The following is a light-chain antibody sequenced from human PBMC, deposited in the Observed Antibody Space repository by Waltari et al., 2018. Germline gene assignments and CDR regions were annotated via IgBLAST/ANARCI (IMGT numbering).Light chain of an antibody. CDR3: AAWDDSLHAVL. CDR2: SND. J-gene: IGLJ2*01. CDR1: SSNIGSNI. Sequence: QSVLTQPPSASGTPGQRVTISCSGGSSNIGSNIVNWYKQVPGTAPQLLIYSNDQRPSGVPYRFAGSKAGTSASLAISGLQSDDEADYYCAAWDDSLHAVLFGGGTKLTAL. V-gene: IGLV1-44*01.